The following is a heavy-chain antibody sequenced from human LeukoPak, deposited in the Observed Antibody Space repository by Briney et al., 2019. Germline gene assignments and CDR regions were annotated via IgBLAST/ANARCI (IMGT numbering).Heavy chain of an antibody. V-gene: IGHV1-69*01. J-gene: IGHJ5*02. CDR1: GGTFSSYA. Sequence: SVKVSCKASGGTFSSYAISWVRQAPGQGLEWMGGIIPIFGTANYAQKFQGRVTITADESTSTAYMELSSLRSEDTAVYYCARDGHTGATIYHWFDPWGQGTLVTVSS. D-gene: IGHD5-12*01. CDR3: ARDGHTGATIYHWFDP. CDR2: IIPIFGTA.